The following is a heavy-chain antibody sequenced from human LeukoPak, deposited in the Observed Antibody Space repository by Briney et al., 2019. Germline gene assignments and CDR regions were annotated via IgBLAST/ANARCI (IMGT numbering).Heavy chain of an antibody. D-gene: IGHD5-18*01. CDR1: GYPFRSYV. V-gene: IGHV1-3*01. CDR3: ARDGYDADGYLDY. Sequence: ASVKVSCKASGYPFRSYVIHWLRQAPGQNLEWTGWINPANGNTKYSRNFQGRVTITRDTSASVVYMELSSLTYEDTAVYFCARDGYDADGYLDYWGQGALVPVSS. J-gene: IGHJ4*02. CDR2: INPANGNT.